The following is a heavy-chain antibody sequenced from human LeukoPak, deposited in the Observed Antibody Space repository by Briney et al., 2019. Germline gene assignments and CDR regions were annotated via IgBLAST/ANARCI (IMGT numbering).Heavy chain of an antibody. J-gene: IGHJ5*02. CDR3: ARARVYLRDHAWFDP. CDR2: VFYNGAT. Sequence: SETLSLTCIVSGGSISSSIYYWAWVRQPPGKGLEWIGTVFYNGATQYSPSLRSRVTISIDTSTNQFSLKLSSVTAADTAVYYCARARVYLRDHAWFDPWGQGTLVTVSS. CDR1: GGSISSSIYY. D-gene: IGHD1-14*01. V-gene: IGHV4-39*07.